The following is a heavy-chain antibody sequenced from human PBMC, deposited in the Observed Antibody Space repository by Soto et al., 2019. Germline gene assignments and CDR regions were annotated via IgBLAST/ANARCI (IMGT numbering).Heavy chain of an antibody. J-gene: IGHJ4*02. Sequence: QVQLVQSGAEVKKPGSSVKVSCKASGGTFSSYAISWVRQAPGQGLEWMGGIIPIFGTANYAQKFQGRVTITADESTITAYMELSSLRSEDTAVYYCARQVNYDYVWGSYRAYFDYWGQGTLVTVSS. D-gene: IGHD3-16*02. V-gene: IGHV1-69*01. CDR3: ARQVNYDYVWGSYRAYFDY. CDR2: IIPIFGTA. CDR1: GGTFSSYA.